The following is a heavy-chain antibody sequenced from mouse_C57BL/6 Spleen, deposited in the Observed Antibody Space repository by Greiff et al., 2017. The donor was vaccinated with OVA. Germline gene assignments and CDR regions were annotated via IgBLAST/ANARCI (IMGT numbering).Heavy chain of an antibody. D-gene: IGHD1-1*01. CDR1: GYTFTSYW. J-gene: IGHJ2*01. V-gene: IGHV1-50*01. CDR3: ARSFTTVVARGRYLDY. Sequence: QVQLQQPGAELVKPGASVKLSCKASGYTFTSYWMQWVKQRPGQGLEWIGEIDPSDSYTNYNQKFKGKATLTVDTSSSTAYMQLSSLTSEDSAVYYCARSFTTVVARGRYLDYWGQGTTLTVSS. CDR2: IDPSDSYT.